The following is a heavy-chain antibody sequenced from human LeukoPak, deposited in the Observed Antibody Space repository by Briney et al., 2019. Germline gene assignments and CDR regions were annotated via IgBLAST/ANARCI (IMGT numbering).Heavy chain of an antibody. V-gene: IGHV1-8*01. CDR1: GYTFTNYD. D-gene: IGHD4-17*01. CDR2: MNPDSGKT. CDR3: ARGGDYGDYGWFDP. J-gene: IGHJ5*02. Sequence: ASVKVSCKASGYTFTNYDINWVRRATGQGLEWMGWMNPDSGKTAYAQNFQGRVTMTRDTSTSTVYMELSSLRSEDTAVYYCARGGDYGDYGWFDPWGQGTLVTVSS.